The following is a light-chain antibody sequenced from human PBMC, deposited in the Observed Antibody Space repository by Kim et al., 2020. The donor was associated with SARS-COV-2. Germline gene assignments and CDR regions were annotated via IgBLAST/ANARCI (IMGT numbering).Light chain of an antibody. Sequence: VSSGERATLSCRASQTVGTNLAWYQHKPGQAPRLLIYGASTRATDIPARLSGSGSGTEFTLIISSLQSEDSALYYCQQYNNWPWTFGQGTKVDIK. CDR3: QQYNNWPWT. CDR2: GAS. CDR1: QTVGTN. V-gene: IGKV3-15*01. J-gene: IGKJ1*01.